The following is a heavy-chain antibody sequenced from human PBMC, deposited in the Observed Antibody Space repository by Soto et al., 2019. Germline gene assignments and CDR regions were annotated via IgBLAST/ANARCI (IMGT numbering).Heavy chain of an antibody. J-gene: IGHJ4*02. V-gene: IGHV3-30*18. CDR1: GFSFSNYA. CDR2: ISYDGSNE. Sequence: QVQLVESGGGVVQPGRSLRLSCAAYGFSFSNYAMHWVRQAPGKGLERVAVISYDGSNEYYADSVKGRFTISRDNSINTLYLQMNSLRPEDTAVYYCAKSRYYGSGTPDPHFDYWGQGTLVTVSS. D-gene: IGHD3-10*01. CDR3: AKSRYYGSGTPDPHFDY.